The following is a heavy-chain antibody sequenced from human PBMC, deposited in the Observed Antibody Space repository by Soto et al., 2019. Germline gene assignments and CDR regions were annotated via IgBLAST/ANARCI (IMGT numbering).Heavy chain of an antibody. CDR2: ISGSGGST. Sequence: PGGSLRLSCAASGFTFSSYAMTWVRQAPGKGLEWVSVISGSGGSTYYSDSVKGRFTISRDNSKNTLHLQMNSLRAEDTALYYCAKGYYSGSYYASIDYWGQGTLVTVSS. D-gene: IGHD3-10*01. CDR3: AKGYYSGSYYASIDY. CDR1: GFTFSSYA. J-gene: IGHJ4*02. V-gene: IGHV3-23*01.